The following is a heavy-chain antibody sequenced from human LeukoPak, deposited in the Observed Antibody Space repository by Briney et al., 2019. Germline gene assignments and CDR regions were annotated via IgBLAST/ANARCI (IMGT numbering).Heavy chain of an antibody. CDR2: INPNGGGT. CDR1: GYTFTGYY. V-gene: IGHV1-2*02. Sequence: ASVKVSCKASGYTFTGYYMHWVRQAPGQGLEWMGWINPNGGGTNYAQKFQGRVTMTRDTSISTAYMELSRLRSDDTAVYYCARMDIVVVPAAIYFDYWGQGTLVTVSS. J-gene: IGHJ4*02. CDR3: ARMDIVVVPAAIYFDY. D-gene: IGHD2-2*03.